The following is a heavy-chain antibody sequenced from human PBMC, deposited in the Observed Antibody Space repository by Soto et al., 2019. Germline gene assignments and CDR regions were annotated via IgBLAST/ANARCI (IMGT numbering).Heavy chain of an antibody. J-gene: IGHJ3*01. Sequence: EVQLVEAGGGLVQPGGSLRLSCAASGFTFSTYWMHWVRQVPGRGLEWVSIISPNGDSTYYADSVKGRFTISRDNSQNTVFLQMNSLRAEDTAIYFCAKVRLTDYLRYAPHLWGQGTLVTVSS. CDR3: AKVRLTDYLRYAPHL. CDR2: ISPNGDST. D-gene: IGHD2-8*01. V-gene: IGHV3-23*04. CDR1: GFTFSTYW.